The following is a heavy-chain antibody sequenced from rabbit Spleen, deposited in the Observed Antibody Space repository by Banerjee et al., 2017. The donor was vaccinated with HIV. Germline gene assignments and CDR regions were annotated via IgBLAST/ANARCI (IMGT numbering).Heavy chain of an antibody. CDR2: IDPVFGIT. D-gene: IGHD4-1*01. CDR1: GFSFSRGYD. CDR3: VREVAAKFSL. Sequence: HLEESGGGLVKTEGSLTLTCKASGFSFSRGYDMCWVRQAPGRGLEWIGYIDPVFGITYYACWVNCRFTISSHNAQNTLFLQLNSLTAADTATYFCVREVAAKFSLWGPGPLVTVS. V-gene: IGHV1S7*01. J-gene: IGHJ4*01.